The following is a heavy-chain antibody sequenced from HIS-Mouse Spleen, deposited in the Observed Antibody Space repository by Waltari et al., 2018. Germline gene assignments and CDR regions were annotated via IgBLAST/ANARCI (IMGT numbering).Heavy chain of an antibody. Sequence: QLQLQESGPGLVKPSETLSLTCTVSGGSISSSSYYWGWIRQPPGKGLEWIGSIYYRGSTNYNPSLKGRVTISGDTSKNQFSLKLSSVTAADTAVYYCARHYYDILTGYYNPFDYWGQGTLVTVSS. CDR3: ARHYYDILTGYYNPFDY. V-gene: IGHV4-39*01. J-gene: IGHJ4*02. CDR1: GGSISSSSYY. CDR2: IYYRGST. D-gene: IGHD3-9*01.